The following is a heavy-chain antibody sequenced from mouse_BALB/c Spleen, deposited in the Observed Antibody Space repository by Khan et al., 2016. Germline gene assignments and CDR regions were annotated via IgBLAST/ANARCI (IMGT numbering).Heavy chain of an antibody. CDR1: GFTFSDYY. CDR3: ARESTMITTYAMDY. Sequence: EVELVESGGGLVKPGGSLKLSCAASGFTFSDYYMYWVRQTPDKRLEWVATISDGGSYTYYPDSVKGRFTISRDNAKNNLYLQMSSLKSEDTAMYYCARESTMITTYAMDYWGQGTSVTVSS. CDR2: ISDGGSYT. D-gene: IGHD2-4*01. V-gene: IGHV5-4*02. J-gene: IGHJ4*01.